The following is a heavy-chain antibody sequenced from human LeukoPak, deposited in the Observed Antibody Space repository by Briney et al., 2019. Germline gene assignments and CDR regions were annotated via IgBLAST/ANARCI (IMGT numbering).Heavy chain of an antibody. CDR2: INPNSGGT. J-gene: IGHJ4*02. CDR1: GYTFTGYY. CDR3: ARDIKTEVTPIDY. Sequence: VSVKVSCKASGYTFTGYYMHWVRQAPGQGLEWMGWINPNSGGTNYAQKFQGRVTMTRDTSISTAYMELSRLRSDDTAVYYCARDIKTEVTPIDYWGQGTLVTVSS. D-gene: IGHD2-21*02. V-gene: IGHV1-2*02.